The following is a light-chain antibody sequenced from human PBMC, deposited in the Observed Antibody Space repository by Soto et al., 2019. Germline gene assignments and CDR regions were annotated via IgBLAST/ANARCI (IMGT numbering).Light chain of an antibody. J-gene: IGKJ4*01. CDR2: DAS. V-gene: IGKV3-11*01. CDR3: QQRSSWLT. CDR1: QSVRSF. Sequence: DIVLTQSPATLSLSPGERATLSCRASQSVRSFLAWYQQKPGQAPRLLIYDASNRATGIPARFSGSGSGTDFTLTISSLEPEDFAVYFCQQRSSWLTFGGGTKVEI.